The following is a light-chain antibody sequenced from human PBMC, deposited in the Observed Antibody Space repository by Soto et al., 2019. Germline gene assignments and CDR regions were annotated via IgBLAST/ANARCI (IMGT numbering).Light chain of an antibody. CDR3: QVWDSGSDDYV. CDR2: DDF. CDR1: DIGSKS. Sequence: SYELAQPPSVSVAPGQTAKISCGGDDIGSKSVHWYRQRPGQAPVLVVFDDFDRPSAIPERFSGSNSGNTATLTISRVEAGDEADYYCQVWDSGSDDYVFGTGTKLTVL. V-gene: IGLV3-21*02. J-gene: IGLJ1*01.